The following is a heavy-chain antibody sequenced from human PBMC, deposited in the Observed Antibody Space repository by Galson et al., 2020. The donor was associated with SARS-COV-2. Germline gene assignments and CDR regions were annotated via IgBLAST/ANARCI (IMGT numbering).Heavy chain of an antibody. CDR2: ISSSSSYI. J-gene: IGHJ6*02. D-gene: IGHD2-2*02. V-gene: IGHV3-21*01. CDR3: ARDPVVVVPAAILYYYDGMDV. CDR1: GFTFSSYS. Sequence: GESLKISCAASGFTFSSYSMNWVRQAPGKGLEWVSSISSSSSYIYYADSVKGRFTISRDNAKNSLYLQMNSLRAEDTAVYYCARDPVVVVPAAILYYYDGMDVCGQGTTVTVSS.